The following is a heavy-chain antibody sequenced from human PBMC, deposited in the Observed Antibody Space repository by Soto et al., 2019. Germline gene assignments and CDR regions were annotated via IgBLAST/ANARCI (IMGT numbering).Heavy chain of an antibody. V-gene: IGHV3-33*01. D-gene: IGHD6-13*01. CDR3: ARDLARSWYGNWFDP. CDR2: IWYDGSNK. J-gene: IGHJ5*02. Sequence: PGGSLRLSCAASGFTFSSYGMHWVRQAPGKGLEWVAVIWYDGSNKYYADSVKGRFTISRDNSKNTLYLQMNSLRAEDTAVYYCARDLARSWYGNWFDPWGQGTLVTVSS. CDR1: GFTFSSYG.